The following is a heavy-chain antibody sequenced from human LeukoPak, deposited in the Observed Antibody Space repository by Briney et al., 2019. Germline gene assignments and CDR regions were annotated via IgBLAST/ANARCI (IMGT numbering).Heavy chain of an antibody. D-gene: IGHD6-6*01. CDR2: IWYDGSNK. Sequence: GGSLRLSCAASGFTFSSYGMHWVRQAPGKGLEWVAVIWYDGSNKYYADSVKGRFTISRDNSKNMLYLQMNSLRAEDTAVYYCAKARPSSSSGYYYYYMDVWGKGTTVTVSS. CDR3: AKARPSSSSGYYYYYMDV. V-gene: IGHV3-33*06. J-gene: IGHJ6*03. CDR1: GFTFSSYG.